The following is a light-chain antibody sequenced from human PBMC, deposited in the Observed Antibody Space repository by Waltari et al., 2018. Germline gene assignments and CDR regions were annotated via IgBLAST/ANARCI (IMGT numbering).Light chain of an antibody. CDR1: QSISSW. Sequence: DIQMTQSPSTMSGSVGDRVTITCRARQSISSWLAWYEQKRGKAPKPLIYNASPLESGVPASCSCRGSCTQVTLTISSLQPDDFATYYCQQYYSYSDYTFGQGTKLEI. V-gene: IGKV1-5*03. CDR2: NAS. CDR3: QQYYSYSDYT. J-gene: IGKJ2*01.